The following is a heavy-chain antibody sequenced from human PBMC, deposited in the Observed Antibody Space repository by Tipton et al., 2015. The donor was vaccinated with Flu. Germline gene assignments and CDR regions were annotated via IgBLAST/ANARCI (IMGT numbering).Heavy chain of an antibody. CDR3: AKVIPELVAGLDY. D-gene: IGHD6-19*01. CDR1: GFSFSDYA. J-gene: IGHJ4*02. CDR2: IRHDGSSQ. Sequence: SLRLSCEASGFSFSDYAVHWVRRAPGKGLEWVTFIRHDGSSQYYADSVKGRFTISRDNSKNTLYLQMNSLRPEDTAIYYCAKVIPELVAGLDYWGQGTLVSVPS. V-gene: IGHV3-30*02.